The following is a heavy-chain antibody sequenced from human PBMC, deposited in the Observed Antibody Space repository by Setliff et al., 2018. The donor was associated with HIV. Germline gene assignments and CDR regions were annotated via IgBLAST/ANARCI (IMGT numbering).Heavy chain of an antibody. CDR1: GGSISSYY. J-gene: IGHJ4*02. CDR2: IYSSGST. CDR3: ARVRLGYNDLTPPRYTHALGY. D-gene: IGHD6-25*01. Sequence: SETLSLTCSVAGGSISSYYWSWIRQPPGKGLECIGYIYSSGSTNYNPSLKSRVTISVDTSKNQLSLKLRSVTAADTAVYYCARVRLGYNDLTPPRYTHALGYWGQGTLVTVSS. V-gene: IGHV4-4*08.